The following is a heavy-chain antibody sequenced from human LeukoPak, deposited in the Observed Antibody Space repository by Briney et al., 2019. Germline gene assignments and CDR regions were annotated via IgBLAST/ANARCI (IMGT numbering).Heavy chain of an antibody. V-gene: IGHV3-21*01. CDR1: GFTFSSYS. CDR3: ARDLGYSNYYYGTDV. D-gene: IGHD4-11*01. J-gene: IGHJ6*02. CDR2: ISSSSSYI. Sequence: GGSLRLSCTASGFTFSSYSMNWVRQAPGKGLEWVSSISSSSSYIYYADSVKGRFTISRDNAKNSLYLQMNSLRAEDTAVYYCARDLGYSNYYYGTDVWGQGTTVTVSS.